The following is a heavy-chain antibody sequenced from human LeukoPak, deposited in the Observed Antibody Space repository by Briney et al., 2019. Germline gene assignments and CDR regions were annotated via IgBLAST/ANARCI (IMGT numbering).Heavy chain of an antibody. V-gene: IGHV3-53*01. CDR3: ARGRFPVDY. Sequence: PGGSLRLSCTASGFIVSSTYMTWVRQAPGKGLEWVSVIYGGGNTYYADSVQGRFTTSRDNSKNTLYLQMNSLRAEDTAVYYCARGRFPVDYWGQGTLVNVSS. J-gene: IGHJ4*02. CDR2: IYGGGNT. D-gene: IGHD3-10*01. CDR1: GFIVSSTY.